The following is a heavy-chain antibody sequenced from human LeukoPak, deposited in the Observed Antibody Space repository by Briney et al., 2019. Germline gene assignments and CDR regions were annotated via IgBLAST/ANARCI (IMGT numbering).Heavy chain of an antibody. CDR2: IYYSGST. CDR1: GGSISSYY. CDR3: AREVRSLYYYMDV. V-gene: IGHV4-59*01. Sequence: KPSETLSLTCTVSGGSISSYYWSWIRQPPGKGLEWIGYIYYSGSTNYNPSLKSRVTISVDTSKNQFSLKLSSVTAADTAVYYCAREVRSLYYYMDVWGKGTTVTVSS. J-gene: IGHJ6*03.